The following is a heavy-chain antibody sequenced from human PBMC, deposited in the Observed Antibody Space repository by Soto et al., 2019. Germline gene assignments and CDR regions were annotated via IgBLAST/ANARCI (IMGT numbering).Heavy chain of an antibody. CDR1: GFTFSGSA. V-gene: IGHV3-73*02. Sequence: EVQLVESGRGLVQPGGSLKLSCAASGFTFSGSAMHWVRQASGKGLEWVGRIRSKANSYATAYAASVKGRFTISRDDSKNTAYLQMNILKTEDTAVYYCTRHRYYDSSGYGFDYWGQGTLVTVSS. D-gene: IGHD3-22*01. CDR2: IRSKANSYAT. J-gene: IGHJ4*02. CDR3: TRHRYYDSSGYGFDY.